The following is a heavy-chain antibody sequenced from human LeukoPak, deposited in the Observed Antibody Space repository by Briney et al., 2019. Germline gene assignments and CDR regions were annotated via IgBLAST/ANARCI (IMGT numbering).Heavy chain of an antibody. V-gene: IGHV3-23*01. CDR2: ISDSAAST. CDR1: GFTFNNYA. Sequence: PGGSLRLSCAASGFTFNNYAMSWVRQTPGKGLEWVSGISDSAASTYYTDSVKGRFTISRDNSKDTVYLQMNNLRAADTALYFCVRHDSYIPFWGQGSLVTVSS. D-gene: IGHD5-18*01. CDR3: VRHDSYIPF. J-gene: IGHJ1*01.